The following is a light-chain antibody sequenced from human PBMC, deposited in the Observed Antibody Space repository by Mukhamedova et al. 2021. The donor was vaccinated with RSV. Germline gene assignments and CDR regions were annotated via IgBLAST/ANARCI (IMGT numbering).Light chain of an antibody. V-gene: IGKV4-1*01. J-gene: IGKJ2*01. CDR3: QQYYSTPYT. CDR1: QSVLYSSNNKNY. CDR2: WAS. Sequence: INCKSSQSVLYSSNNKNYLAWYQQKPGQPPKLLIYWASTRESGAPDRFSGSGSGTDFTLTISSLQAEDVAVYYCQQYYSTPYTFG.